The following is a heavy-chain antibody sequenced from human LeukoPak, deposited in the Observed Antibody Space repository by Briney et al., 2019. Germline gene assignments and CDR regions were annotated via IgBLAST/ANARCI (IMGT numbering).Heavy chain of an antibody. D-gene: IGHD3-16*01. J-gene: IGHJ3*02. V-gene: IGHV4-39*07. CDR2: IYYSGSS. CDR3: ARSLRRLGRGGMSAFDI. Sequence: SETLSLTCTVSGDPITNNNCYWGWVRQPPGKGLEWIASIYYSGSSYYNPSLKSRVTISVDTSKNQFSLKLSSVTAADTAVYYCARSLRRLGRGGMSAFDIWGQGTMVTVSS. CDR1: GDPITNNNCY.